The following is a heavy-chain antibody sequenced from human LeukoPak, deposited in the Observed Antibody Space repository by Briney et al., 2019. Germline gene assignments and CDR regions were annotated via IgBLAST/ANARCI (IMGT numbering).Heavy chain of an antibody. J-gene: IGHJ4*02. V-gene: IGHV1-69*05. CDR2: IIPIFGTS. CDR3: ARAYSPSLRFLEWSKTIFDY. CDR1: GGTFSSYA. Sequence: ASVKVSCQASGGTFSSYAISWVRQAPGQGLEWMGGIIPIFGTSNYAQKFQGRVTITTDESKSTAYMELSSLRSEDTAVYYCARAYSPSLRFLEWSKTIFDYWGQGTLVTVSS. D-gene: IGHD3-3*01.